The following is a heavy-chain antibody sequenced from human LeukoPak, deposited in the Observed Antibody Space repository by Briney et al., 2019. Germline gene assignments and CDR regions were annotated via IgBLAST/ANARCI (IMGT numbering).Heavy chain of an antibody. Sequence: GASVKVSFKASGYTFTIYAMHWVRQAPGQRLEWMGWINAGNGNTKYSQKFQGRVTITRDTSASTAYMELSSLRSVDTAVYYCAGIVGAPGTIDYWGQGTLVTVSS. CDR3: AGIVGAPGTIDY. CDR1: GYTFTIYA. CDR2: INAGNGNT. V-gene: IGHV1-3*01. D-gene: IGHD1-26*01. J-gene: IGHJ4*02.